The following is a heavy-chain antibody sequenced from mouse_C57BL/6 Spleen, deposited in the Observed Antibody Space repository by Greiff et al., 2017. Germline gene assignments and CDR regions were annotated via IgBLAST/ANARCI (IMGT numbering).Heavy chain of an antibody. Sequence: QVHVKQPGAELVKPGASVKVSCKASGYTFTSYWMHWVKQRPGQGLEWIGRIHPSDSDTNYNQKFKGKATLTVDKSSSTAFMQLSSLTSEDSAVYYCAIGGGSPYYFDHWGQGTTLTVSS. CDR1: GYTFTSYW. J-gene: IGHJ2*01. V-gene: IGHV1-74*01. CDR2: IHPSDSDT. CDR3: AIGGGSPYYFDH.